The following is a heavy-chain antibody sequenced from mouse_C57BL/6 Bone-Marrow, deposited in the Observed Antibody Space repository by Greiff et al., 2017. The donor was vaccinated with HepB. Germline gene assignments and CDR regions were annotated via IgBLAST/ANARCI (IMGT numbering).Heavy chain of an antibody. CDR1: GFTFSDFY. Sequence: EVHLVESGGGLVQSGRSLRLSCATSGFTFSDFYMEWVRQAPGKGLEWIAASRNKANDYTTEYSASVKGRFIVSRDTSQSILYLQMNALRAEDTAIYYCARDYGSHFDVWGTGTTVTVSS. CDR3: ARDYGSHFDV. V-gene: IGHV7-1*01. D-gene: IGHD1-1*01. J-gene: IGHJ1*03. CDR2: SRNKANDYTT.